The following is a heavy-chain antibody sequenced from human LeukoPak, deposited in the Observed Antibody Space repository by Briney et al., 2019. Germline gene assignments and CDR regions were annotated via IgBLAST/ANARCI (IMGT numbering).Heavy chain of an antibody. CDR1: GGSIGSHY. CDR3: ARGTWGVMTGFDI. J-gene: IGHJ3*02. V-gene: IGHV4-59*08. Sequence: SETLSLTCTVSGGSIGSHYWTWIRQSPGKGLEWLGYIYYSGSTNYDPSLKSRVTISLDTSKNQFSLNLTSVTAADTAVYYCARGTWGVMTGFDIWGQGKMVIVSS. CDR2: IYYSGST. D-gene: IGHD2-21*02.